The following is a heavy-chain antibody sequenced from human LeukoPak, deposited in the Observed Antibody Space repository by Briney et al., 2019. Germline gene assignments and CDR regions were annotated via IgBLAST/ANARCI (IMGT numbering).Heavy chain of an antibody. D-gene: IGHD3-22*01. V-gene: IGHV3-48*04. CDR2: ISSSSSTI. Sequence: GGSLRLSCAASGFTFSAYSMNWVRQAPGKGLEWVSYISSSSSTIYYAASVKGRFTISRDNAKNSLYLQMNSLRAEDTAVYYCARDRDPRVSYDSSGYDYWGQGTLVTVSS. J-gene: IGHJ4*02. CDR3: ARDRDPRVSYDSSGYDY. CDR1: GFTFSAYS.